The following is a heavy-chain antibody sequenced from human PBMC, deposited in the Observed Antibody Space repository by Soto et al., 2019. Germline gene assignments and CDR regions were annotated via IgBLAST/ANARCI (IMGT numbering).Heavy chain of an antibody. V-gene: IGHV4-34*01. Sequence: SETLSLTCAVYGGSFSGYYWSWIRQPPGKXLEWIGEINHSGSTNYNPSLKSRVTISVDTSKNQFSLKLSSVTAADTAVYYCARDFAQSITIFGVVIPAELGMDVWGQGTTVTVSS. CDR1: GGSFSGYY. J-gene: IGHJ6*02. CDR3: ARDFAQSITIFGVVIPAELGMDV. D-gene: IGHD3-3*01. CDR2: INHSGST.